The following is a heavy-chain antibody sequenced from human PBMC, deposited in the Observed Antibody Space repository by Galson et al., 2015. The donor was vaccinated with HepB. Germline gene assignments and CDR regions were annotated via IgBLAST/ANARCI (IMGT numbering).Heavy chain of an antibody. CDR1: GFAFDTHA. J-gene: IGHJ5*01. D-gene: IGHD5-18*01. V-gene: IGHV3-23*01. CDR3: AKGYGLFNS. Sequence: SLRLSSAASGFAFDTHAMSWVCQAPGRGLEWISGISGNGDSTFYADSVKGRFTVSRDNSNNMLYLQMNSLRAEDAGLYFCAKGYGLFNSWGQGILVTVSS. CDR2: ISGNGDST.